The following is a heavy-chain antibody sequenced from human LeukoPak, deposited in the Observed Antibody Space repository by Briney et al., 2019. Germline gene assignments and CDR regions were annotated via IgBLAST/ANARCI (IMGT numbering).Heavy chain of an antibody. V-gene: IGHV3-21*01. Sequence: PGGSLRLSCAASGFGFSGYGMNWVRQAPGKGLEWVSSISSSSTYIFYADSVKGRFTISRDNAENSLYLQMNSLRAEDTAVYYCASSLYYDGSGYHDYWGQGTLVTVSS. CDR2: ISSSSTYI. D-gene: IGHD3-22*01. CDR3: ASSLYYDGSGYHDY. J-gene: IGHJ4*02. CDR1: GFGFSGYG.